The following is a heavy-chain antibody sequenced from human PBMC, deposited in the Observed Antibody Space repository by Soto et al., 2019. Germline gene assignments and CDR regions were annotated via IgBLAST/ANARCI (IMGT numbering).Heavy chain of an antibody. CDR1: GFTFSSYG. Sequence: ESGGGVVQSGRSLRLSCAASGFTFSSYGMHWVRQAPGKGLEWVAVISYDGSNKYYADSVKGRFTISRDNSKNTLYLQMNSLRAEDTAVYYCAKGSRDGYNYLVDYWGQGTLVTVSS. CDR3: AKGSRDGYNYLVDY. J-gene: IGHJ4*02. CDR2: ISYDGSNK. D-gene: IGHD5-12*01. V-gene: IGHV3-30*18.